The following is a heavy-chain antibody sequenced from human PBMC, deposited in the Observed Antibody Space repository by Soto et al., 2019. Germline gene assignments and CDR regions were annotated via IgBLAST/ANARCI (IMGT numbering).Heavy chain of an antibody. CDR2: IKSKTDGGTA. V-gene: IGHV3-15*07. CDR1: GFIFSNAR. Sequence: EVQVVESGGGLVKPGGSLRLSCAASGFIFSNARMNWVRQAPGKGLEWAGRIKSKTDGGTADYAAPVNGRFTISRDDSKNTLYLQMNSLKTEDTAVYYCTTSTTIRGATAYWGQGTLVTVSS. J-gene: IGHJ4*02. CDR3: TTSTTIRGATAY. D-gene: IGHD3-10*01.